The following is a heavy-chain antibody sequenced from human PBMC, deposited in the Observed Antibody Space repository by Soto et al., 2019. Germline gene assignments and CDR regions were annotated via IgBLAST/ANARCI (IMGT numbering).Heavy chain of an antibody. D-gene: IGHD5-12*01. CDR3: AAGSGYPDY. V-gene: IGHV1-58*01. CDR1: GFTFNKSA. J-gene: IGHJ4*02. Sequence: ASVKVSCKASGFTFNKSAEQWVRQARGQRLEWIGWIVVGSGNTNYAQKFQERVTLTRDMSTSTAYMELSSLRSEDTAVYYCAAGSGYPDYWGQGTLVTVSS. CDR2: IVVGSGNT.